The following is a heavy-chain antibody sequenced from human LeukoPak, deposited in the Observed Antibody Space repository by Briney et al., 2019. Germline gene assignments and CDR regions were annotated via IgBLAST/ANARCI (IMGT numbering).Heavy chain of an antibody. D-gene: IGHD4-11*01. Sequence: SETLSLTCAVSDVSISSYHWSWIRQPPGKGLEWIGYIYYSGSTNYNPSLKSRVTISIDTSKDQFSLKLSSVTAADTAVYYCARLTVTTGYNYYYYMDVWGKGTTVTVSS. V-gene: IGHV4-59*01. J-gene: IGHJ6*03. CDR3: ARLTVTTGYNYYYYMDV. CDR1: DVSISSYH. CDR2: IYYSGST.